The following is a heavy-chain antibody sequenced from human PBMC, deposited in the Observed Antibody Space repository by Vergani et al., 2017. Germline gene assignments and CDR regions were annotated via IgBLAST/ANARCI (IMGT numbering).Heavy chain of an antibody. J-gene: IGHJ4*02. V-gene: IGHV3-74*01. CDR2: VGFDGSDT. Sequence: VQLVESGGGVVQPGGSLRLSCAASGFTFSTYDMHWVRQATGKGLEWVSRVGFDGSDTVYADSVKGRFTISKDSAMNTVHLQMTNVRAEDTAVYFCARDGAGTIDFDYWGPGILVTVSS. CDR3: ARDGAGTIDFDY. CDR1: GFTFSTYD. D-gene: IGHD1-26*01.